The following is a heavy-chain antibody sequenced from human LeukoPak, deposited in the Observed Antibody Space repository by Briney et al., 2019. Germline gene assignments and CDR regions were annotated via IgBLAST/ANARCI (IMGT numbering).Heavy chain of an antibody. J-gene: IGHJ1*01. Sequence: PGISLRLSCAASGFTFSTYTMHWVRQAPGKGLEWVAVISYDGSNKYYADSVKGRFTISRDNSKNTLYLQMNSLRAEDTAVYYCVRANEADWGQGTLVTVSS. D-gene: IGHD1-1*01. V-gene: IGHV3-30*04. CDR1: GFTFSTYT. CDR2: ISYDGSNK. CDR3: VRANEAD.